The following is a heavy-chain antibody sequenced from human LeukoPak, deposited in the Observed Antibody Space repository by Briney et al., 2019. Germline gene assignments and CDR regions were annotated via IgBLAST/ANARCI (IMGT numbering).Heavy chain of an antibody. J-gene: IGHJ4*02. CDR3: ARAALTMVRGAYDY. CDR2: MSGDGATT. V-gene: IGHV3-23*01. CDR1: GFTFSSYG. Sequence: GGTLRLSCAASGFTFSSYGMSWVRQAPGKGLEWVSAMSGDGATTYYADSVKGRFTISRDNSKNALYLQMNSLRAEDTALYYCARAALTMVRGAYDYWGQGTLVTVSS. D-gene: IGHD3-10*01.